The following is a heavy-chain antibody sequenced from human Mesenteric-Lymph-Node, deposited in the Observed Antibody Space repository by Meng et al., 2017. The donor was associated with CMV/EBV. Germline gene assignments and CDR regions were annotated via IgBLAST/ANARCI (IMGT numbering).Heavy chain of an antibody. CDR1: GFTFNSYS. CDR3: AREFGVSTSSGYYYCGMDV. Sequence: GESLKISCAASGFTFNSYSMNWVRQAPGKGLEWVSYISGSSSTTYYADSVKGRFTISRDNAKNSLNLQMNSLRAEDSAVYYCAREFGVSTSSGYYYCGMDVWGQGTTVTVSS. CDR2: ISGSSSTT. J-gene: IGHJ6*02. D-gene: IGHD6-6*01. V-gene: IGHV3-48*04.